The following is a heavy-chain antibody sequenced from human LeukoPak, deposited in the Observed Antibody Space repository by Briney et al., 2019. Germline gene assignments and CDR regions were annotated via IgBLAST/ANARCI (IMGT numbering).Heavy chain of an antibody. J-gene: IGHJ4*02. Sequence: PSETLSLTRTVSGGSISSGDYYWSWIRQPPGKGLEWIGYIYYSGSTYYNPSLKSRVTISVDTSKNQFSLKLSSVTAADTAVYYCARQVQPSYFDYWGQGTLVTVSS. CDR2: IYYSGST. CDR3: ARQVQPSYFDY. D-gene: IGHD4/OR15-4a*01. CDR1: GGSISSGDYY. V-gene: IGHV4-30-4*01.